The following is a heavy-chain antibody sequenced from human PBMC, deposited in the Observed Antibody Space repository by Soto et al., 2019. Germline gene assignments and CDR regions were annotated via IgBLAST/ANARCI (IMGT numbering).Heavy chain of an antibody. J-gene: IGHJ6*02. V-gene: IGHV3-33*01. CDR3: ARVAVAGSDYGMDV. D-gene: IGHD6-19*01. CDR2: IWYDGSNK. Sequence: QVQLVESGGGVVQPGRSLRLSCAASGFTFSSYGMHWVRQAPGKGLEWVAVIWYDGSNKYYADSVKGRFTISRDNSKNPLYLQMNSLRAEDTAVYYCARVAVAGSDYGMDVWGQGTTVTVSS. CDR1: GFTFSSYG.